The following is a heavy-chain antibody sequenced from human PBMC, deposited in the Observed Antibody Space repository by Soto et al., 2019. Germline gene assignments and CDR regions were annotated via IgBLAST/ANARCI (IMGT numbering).Heavy chain of an antibody. V-gene: IGHV3-30-3*01. CDR3: AREGPYSKVRYYYYGMDV. CDR1: GFTFSSYA. D-gene: IGHD4-4*01. Sequence: HPGGSLRLSCAASGFTFSSYAMHWVRQAPGKGLEWVAVISYDGSNKYYADSVKGRFTISRDNSKNTLYLQMNSLRAEDTAVYYCAREGPYSKVRYYYYGMDVWGQGTTVTVSS. J-gene: IGHJ6*02. CDR2: ISYDGSNK.